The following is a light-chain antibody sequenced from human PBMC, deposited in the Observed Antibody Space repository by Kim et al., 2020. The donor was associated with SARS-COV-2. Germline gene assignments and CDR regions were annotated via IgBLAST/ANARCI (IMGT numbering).Light chain of an antibody. Sequence: SASVGDRVTITCRASQSISTYLNWYQQKPMKAPKLLIYAASSLQTGVPSRFSGSGSGTDFTLTISSLQPEDFATYYCQQSYSSPYTFGQGTKLEI. CDR2: AAS. V-gene: IGKV1-39*01. J-gene: IGKJ2*01. CDR1: QSISTY. CDR3: QQSYSSPYT.